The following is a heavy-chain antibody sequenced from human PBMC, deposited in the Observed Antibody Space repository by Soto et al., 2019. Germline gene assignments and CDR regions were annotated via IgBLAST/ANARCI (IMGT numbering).Heavy chain of an antibody. CDR2: IYSSGTT. CDR1: SGSISTYY. Sequence: SETLSLTCTVSSGSISTYYWTWIRHPPGKGLEWIGYIYSSGTTKYNPSLKSRATMSVDTSKNQFYLKLTSVTAADTAVYYCATTTTIRAGWFDPWGQGALVTVSS. D-gene: IGHD4-4*01. V-gene: IGHV4-4*08. J-gene: IGHJ5*02. CDR3: ATTTTIRAGWFDP.